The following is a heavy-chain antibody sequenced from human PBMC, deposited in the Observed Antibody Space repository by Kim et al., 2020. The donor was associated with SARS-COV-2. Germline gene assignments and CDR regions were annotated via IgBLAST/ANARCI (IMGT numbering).Heavy chain of an antibody. Sequence: SETLSLTCAVYGGSFSGYYWSWIRQPPGKGLEWIGEINHSGSTNYNPSLKSRVTISVDTSKNQFSLKLSSVTAADTAVYYCARTPVVVVVAAVGIGWFDPWGQGTLVTVSS. CDR2: INHSGST. V-gene: IGHV4-34*01. CDR1: GGSFSGYY. CDR3: ARTPVVVVVAAVGIGWFDP. D-gene: IGHD2-15*01. J-gene: IGHJ5*02.